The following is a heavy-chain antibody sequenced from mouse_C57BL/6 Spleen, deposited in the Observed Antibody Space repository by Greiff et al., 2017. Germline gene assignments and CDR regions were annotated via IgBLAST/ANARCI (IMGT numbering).Heavy chain of an antibody. CDR3: ARGATVVATGDWFGY. J-gene: IGHJ3*01. CDR1: GYAFSSSW. Sequence: VQLQESGPELVKPGASVKISCKASGYAFSSSWMNWVKQRPGKGLEWIGRIYPGDGDTNYNGKFKGKATLTADKASSTAYMQLSSLTSEDSAVYFCARGATVVATGDWFGYWGQGTLVTVSA. V-gene: IGHV1-82*01. D-gene: IGHD1-1*01. CDR2: IYPGDGDT.